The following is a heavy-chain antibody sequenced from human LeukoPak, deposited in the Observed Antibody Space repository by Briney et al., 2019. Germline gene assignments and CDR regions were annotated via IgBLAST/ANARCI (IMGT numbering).Heavy chain of an antibody. CDR1: GFTFSSYG. J-gene: IGHJ4*02. CDR2: IRYDGSNK. CDR3: AKDAPIDY. V-gene: IGHV3-30*02. Sequence: GGSLRLSCAASGFTFSSYGMHWVRQAPGKGLEWVAFIRYDGSNKYYADSLKGRFTISRDNSKNTLYLQMNSLRAEDTAVYYCAKDAPIDYWGQGTLVAVSS.